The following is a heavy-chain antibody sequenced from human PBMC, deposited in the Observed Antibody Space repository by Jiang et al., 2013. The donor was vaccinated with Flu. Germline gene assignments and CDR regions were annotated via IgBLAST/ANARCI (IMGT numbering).Heavy chain of an antibody. D-gene: IGHD3-22*01. CDR2: IYHSGSP. Sequence: GPGLVKPSQTLSLTCTVSGGSINSDGSYWTWIRQHPGKGLEWIGYIYHSGSPDYNPALKSRITISVDTSKSQFSLRLSSVTAADAAVYYCARVRDSSGFYRALDIWGQGT. CDR3: ARVRDSSGFYRALDI. V-gene: IGHV4-31*03. CDR1: GGSINSDGSY. J-gene: IGHJ3*02.